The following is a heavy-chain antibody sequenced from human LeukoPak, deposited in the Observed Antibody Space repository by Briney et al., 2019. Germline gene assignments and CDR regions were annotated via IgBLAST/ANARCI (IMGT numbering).Heavy chain of an antibody. J-gene: IGHJ4*02. CDR3: AKGYYFDILSGYSSLDS. Sequence: PGGSLRLSCAASGFTFDDYGMSWVRQAPGKGLEWVSGINWNGGSTGYADSVKGRFTISRDNAKNSLYLQMNSLRAEDTALYYCAKGYYFDILSGYSSLDSWGQGTLVTVSS. CDR1: GFTFDDYG. CDR2: INWNGGST. D-gene: IGHD3-9*01. V-gene: IGHV3-20*04.